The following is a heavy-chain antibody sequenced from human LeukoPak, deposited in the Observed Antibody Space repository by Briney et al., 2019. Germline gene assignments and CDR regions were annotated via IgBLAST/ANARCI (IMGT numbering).Heavy chain of an antibody. D-gene: IGHD3-22*01. CDR3: ARDKSEVYYDSSGYPDY. J-gene: IGHJ4*02. CDR2: INPSGGRT. V-gene: IGHV1-46*01. Sequence: ASVKVSCKASASTFSTYAIHWVRQAPGQGLEWMGIINPSGGRTSYAQKFQDRVTMTRDMSTSAVYMELSSLRSEDTAVYYCARDKSEVYYDSSGYPDYWGQGTLVTVSS. CDR1: ASTFSTYA.